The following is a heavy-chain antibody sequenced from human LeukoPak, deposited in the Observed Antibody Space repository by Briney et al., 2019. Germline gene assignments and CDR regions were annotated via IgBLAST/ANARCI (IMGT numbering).Heavy chain of an antibody. CDR1: GFIFSTCG. CDR3: ARASGPFDY. D-gene: IGHD3-10*01. Sequence: GGSLRLSCAASGFIFSTCGMHWVRQAPGKGLEWVAVIFSDGSNKYYGDSVKGRFTISRDNPKNTLYLEMDSLRVEDTALYYCARASGPFDYWGQGTLVTVSS. CDR2: IFSDGSNK. J-gene: IGHJ4*02. V-gene: IGHV3-33*01.